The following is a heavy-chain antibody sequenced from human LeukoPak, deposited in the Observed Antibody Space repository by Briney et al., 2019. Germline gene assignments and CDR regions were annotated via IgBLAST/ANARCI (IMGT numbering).Heavy chain of an antibody. J-gene: IGHJ6*04. CDR1: GFTFSSYA. CDR2: ISGSGGST. CDR3: AKPSGRGHYYYYYGMDV. Sequence: PGGSLRLSCAASGFTFSSYAMSWVRQAPGKGLEWVSAISGSGGSTYYADSVKGRFTISRDNSKNTLYLQMNSLRAEDTAVYYCAKPSGRGHYYYYYGMDVWGKGTTVTVSS. V-gene: IGHV3-23*01.